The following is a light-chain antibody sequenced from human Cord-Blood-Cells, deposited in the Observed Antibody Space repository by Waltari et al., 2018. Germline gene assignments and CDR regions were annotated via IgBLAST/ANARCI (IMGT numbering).Light chain of an antibody. CDR2: WAS. CDR3: QQYYSTPGT. V-gene: IGKV4-1*01. J-gene: IGKJ1*01. CDR1: QSVLYSSHNKNY. Sequence: DIVMTQYPDSLAVSPGESATINCKSSQSVLYSSHNKNYLAWYQQKPGQPPKLLIYWASTLESGVPDRFSGSGSGTDFTLPISSLQAEDVAVYYCQQYYSTPGTFGQGTKVEIK.